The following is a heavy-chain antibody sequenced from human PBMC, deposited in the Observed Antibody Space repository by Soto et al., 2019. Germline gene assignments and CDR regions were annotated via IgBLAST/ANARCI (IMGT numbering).Heavy chain of an antibody. CDR3: ARAVFWSGANDAFDI. CDR1: GGSVSSGSYY. D-gene: IGHD3-3*01. Sequence: KTSETLSLTCTVSGGSVSSGSYYWSWIRQPPGKGLEWIGYIYYSGSTNYNPSLKSRVTISVDTSKNQFSLKLSSVTAADTAVYYCARAVFWSGANDAFDIWGQGTMVTVSS. J-gene: IGHJ3*02. V-gene: IGHV4-61*01. CDR2: IYYSGST.